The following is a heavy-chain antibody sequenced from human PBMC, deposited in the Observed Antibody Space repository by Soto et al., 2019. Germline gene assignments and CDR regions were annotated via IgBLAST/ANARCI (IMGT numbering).Heavy chain of an antibody. CDR3: ARAPYYYGSGSYSDIDI. CDR1: GGSISSGGYY. J-gene: IGHJ3*02. D-gene: IGHD3-10*01. CDR2: IYYSGST. V-gene: IGHV4-31*03. Sequence: QVQLQESGPGLVKPSQTLSLTCTVSGGSISSGGYYWSWIRQQPGKGLEWIGYIYYSGSTYYNPSLKSRVTISVDTSKNQFSLKLSSVTAADTAVYYCARAPYYYGSGSYSDIDIWGQGTMVTVSS.